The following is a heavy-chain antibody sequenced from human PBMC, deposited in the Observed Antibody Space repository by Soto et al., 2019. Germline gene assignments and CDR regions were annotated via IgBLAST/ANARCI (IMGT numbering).Heavy chain of an antibody. D-gene: IGHD6-13*01. J-gene: IGHJ4*02. CDR1: GGSINSGDYF. Sequence: PSETLSLTCTVSGGSINSGDYFWGWIRQPPGKGLEWIGYIYYSGSTYYNPSLKSRLTISVDTSKNQFSLKLSSVTAADTAVYFCARADSSWPANGYYFNYWGQGTLVTVS. CDR3: ARADSSWPANGYYFNY. V-gene: IGHV4-30-4*01. CDR2: IYYSGST.